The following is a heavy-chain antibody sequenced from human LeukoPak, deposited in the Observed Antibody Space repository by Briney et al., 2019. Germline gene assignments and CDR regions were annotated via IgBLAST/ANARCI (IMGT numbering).Heavy chain of an antibody. CDR3: ASSPDYGDSNNWFDP. V-gene: IGHV4-59*08. CDR2: IYYSGST. CDR1: GGSISSYY. D-gene: IGHD4-17*01. J-gene: IGHJ5*02. Sequence: SETLSLTCTVSGGSISSYYWSWIRQPPGKGLEWIGYIYYSGSTNYNPSLKSRVTISVDTSKNQFSLKLSSVTAADTAVYYCASSPDYGDSNNWFDPWGQGTLVTVSS.